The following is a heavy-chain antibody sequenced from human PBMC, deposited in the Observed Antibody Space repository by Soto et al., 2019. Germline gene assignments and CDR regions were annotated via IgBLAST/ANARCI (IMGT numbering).Heavy chain of an antibody. CDR2: IYHSGST. CDR1: GGSISIGGYS. CDR3: ARGDYYGSGSYAGGYGMDV. V-gene: IGHV4-30-2*01. J-gene: IGHJ6*02. Sequence: SETLSLTCAVSGGSISIGGYSWSCMRQPPGKGLEWIGYIYHSGSTYYNPSLKSRVTISVDRSKNQFSLKLSSVTAADTAVYYCARGDYYGSGSYAGGYGMDVWGQGTTVTVSS. D-gene: IGHD3-10*01.